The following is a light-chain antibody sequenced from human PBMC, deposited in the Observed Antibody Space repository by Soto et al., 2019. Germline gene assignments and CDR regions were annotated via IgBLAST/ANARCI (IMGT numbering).Light chain of an antibody. J-gene: IGKJ1*01. V-gene: IGKV1-27*01. CDR2: AAS. Sequence: DIQMTQSPSSLSASVGDRVTITCRASRDIADYLAWYHQKPGQVPKLLIYAASTLQSGVPSRFTASGSGTDFTLTITGLQPEDFATYFCQNYNSAPWTFDQGTKVEF. CDR1: RDIADY. CDR3: QNYNSAPWT.